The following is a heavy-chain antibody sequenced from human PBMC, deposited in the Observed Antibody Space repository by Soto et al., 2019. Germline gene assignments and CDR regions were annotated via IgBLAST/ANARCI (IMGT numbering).Heavy chain of an antibody. Sequence: QVQLVEAGGGVVQPGRSLRLSCAASRFTFSTYGMHWVRQAPGEGLERGAVISNDGSNKYYADSVKGRFSIYRDNSQNTLYLQMKSLSTEDTAVYYCARDGRGQWLDTGGMDVWGQGTTVTVSS. J-gene: IGHJ6*02. CDR2: ISNDGSNK. V-gene: IGHV3-30-3*01. CDR3: ARDGRGQWLDTGGMDV. CDR1: RFTFSTYG. D-gene: IGHD6-19*01.